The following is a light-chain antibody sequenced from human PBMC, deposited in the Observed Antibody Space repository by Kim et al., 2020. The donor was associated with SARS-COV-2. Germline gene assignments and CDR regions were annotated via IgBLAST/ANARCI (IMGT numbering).Light chain of an antibody. V-gene: IGLV3-19*01. CDR1: SLRSYY. Sequence: GQSVRITCQGDSLRSYYASWYQQKPGQAPVLVIYGKNNRPSGIPDRFSGSSSGNTASLTITGAQAEDEADYYCNSRDSSGNHPPWVFGGGTQLTVL. CDR3: NSRDSSGNHPPWV. J-gene: IGLJ3*02. CDR2: GKN.